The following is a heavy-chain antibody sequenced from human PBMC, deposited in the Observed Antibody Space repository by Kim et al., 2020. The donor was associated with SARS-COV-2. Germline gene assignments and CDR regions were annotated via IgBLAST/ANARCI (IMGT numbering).Heavy chain of an antibody. CDR3: AAYDSSGYYYLQNYYYYGMDV. V-gene: IGHV1-58*01. CDR1: GFTFTSSA. Sequence: SVKVSCKASGFTFTSSAVQWARQARGQRLEWIGWIVVGSGNTNYAQKFQERVTITRDMSTSTAYMELSSLRSEDTAVYYCAAYDSSGYYYLQNYYYYGMDVWGQGTTVTVSS. CDR2: IVVGSGNT. J-gene: IGHJ6*02. D-gene: IGHD3-22*01.